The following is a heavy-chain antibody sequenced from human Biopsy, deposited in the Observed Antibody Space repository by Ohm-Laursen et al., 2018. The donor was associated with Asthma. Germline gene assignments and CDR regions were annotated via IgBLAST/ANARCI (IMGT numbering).Heavy chain of an antibody. Sequence: PPGTLSLTCTVSGGSITSSNWWSWVRQPPGKGLEWIGEIHHNGSTNTNPSLKSRLTISADISKHQFSLRLSSVTAADTAMYYCARIPRRSGSYFVDYWGQGTLVTVSS. CDR3: ARIPRRSGSYFVDY. CDR1: GGSITSSNW. D-gene: IGHD3-22*01. CDR2: IHHNGST. V-gene: IGHV4-4*03. J-gene: IGHJ4*02.